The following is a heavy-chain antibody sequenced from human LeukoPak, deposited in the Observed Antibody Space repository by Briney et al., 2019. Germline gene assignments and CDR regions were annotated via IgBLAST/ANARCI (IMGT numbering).Heavy chain of an antibody. CDR3: ARDTRGRDLDY. J-gene: IGHJ4*02. CDR2: IWYDESDR. CDR1: GFAFSNYG. D-gene: IGHD3-16*01. Sequence: GGSLRLSCAASGFAFSNYGMHWVRWAPGKGLEWVAVIWYDESDRYYGDSVKGRFTISRDNSKNTLYLQMNSLRAEDTAVYYCARDTRGRDLDYWGQGTLVTVSS. V-gene: IGHV3-33*01.